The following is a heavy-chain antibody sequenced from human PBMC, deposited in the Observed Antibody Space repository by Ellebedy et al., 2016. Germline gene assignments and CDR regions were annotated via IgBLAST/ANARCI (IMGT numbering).Heavy chain of an antibody. CDR1: GYTFTNFD. V-gene: IGHV1-8*01. Sequence: ASVKVSCKASGYTFTNFDINWVRQANGQGLEWMGWMNPHSGNTGYAQKFQGRVTMTRNTSITTAYMELSSLRSEETAVYYCAKILFNWGSGWRAFEIWGQGTMVTVSA. D-gene: IGHD7-27*01. CDR3: AKILFNWGSGWRAFEI. J-gene: IGHJ3*02. CDR2: MNPHSGNT.